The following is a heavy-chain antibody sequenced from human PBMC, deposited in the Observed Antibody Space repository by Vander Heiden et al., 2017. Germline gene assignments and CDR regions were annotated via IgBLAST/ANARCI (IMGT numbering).Heavy chain of an antibody. J-gene: IGHJ5*01. Sequence: QVQLVQSGAEVKKPGSSVKVSCKASGGLFSSYGISWVRQAPGQGLEWMGGITPIFNTTNYAQEFQDRVTFTADESTSSAYMELSSLTFDDTAVYYCASELRAIFGTYGWFDSWGQGTQVTVSS. V-gene: IGHV1-69*01. CDR2: ITPIFNTT. CDR3: ASELRAIFGTYGWFDS. D-gene: IGHD3-10*02. CDR1: GGLFSSYG.